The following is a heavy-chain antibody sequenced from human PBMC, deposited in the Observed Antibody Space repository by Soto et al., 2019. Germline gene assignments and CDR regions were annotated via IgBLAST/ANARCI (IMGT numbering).Heavy chain of an antibody. CDR3: VKDESINWYSGHFRH. Sequence: GGSLRLSCAASGFTFDYYAMHWVRQVPGKGLEWVSGINWNSGSIGYGDSVKGRFAISRDNAKNSLHLQMNSLSAEDTAFYYCVKDESINWYSGHFRHWGQGTLVTVSS. J-gene: IGHJ1*01. D-gene: IGHD6-13*01. V-gene: IGHV3-9*01. CDR2: INWNSGSI. CDR1: GFTFDYYA.